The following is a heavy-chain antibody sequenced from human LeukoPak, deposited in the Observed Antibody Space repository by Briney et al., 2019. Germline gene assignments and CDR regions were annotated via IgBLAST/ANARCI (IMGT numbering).Heavy chain of an antibody. Sequence: GGSLRLSCAASEFTFSSYGMSWVRQAPGKGLEWVSLITGSGGNSYYADSVKGRFTISRDNSKNTLYLQMNSLRADDTAVYYCAKDGQRVLYSSGFPYFDYWGRGTLVTVSS. CDR2: ITGSGGNS. CDR1: EFTFSSYG. J-gene: IGHJ4*02. V-gene: IGHV3-23*01. CDR3: AKDGQRVLYSSGFPYFDY. D-gene: IGHD6-19*01.